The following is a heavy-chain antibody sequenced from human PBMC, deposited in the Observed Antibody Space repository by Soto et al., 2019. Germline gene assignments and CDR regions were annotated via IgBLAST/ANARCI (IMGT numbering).Heavy chain of an antibody. Sequence: SQTLSLTCAISGDSVSRNSAAWNWIRQSPSSGREWLGRTYYRAKWNNDYAVCVKSRITINSDTSKNKFSLLQNSVTPDDATVYYCARAKYSSASFAFDIWGQGTMVTVSS. CDR3: ARAKYSSASFAFDI. CDR2: TYYRAKWNN. D-gene: IGHD6-6*01. V-gene: IGHV6-1*01. CDR1: GDSVSRNSAA. J-gene: IGHJ3*02.